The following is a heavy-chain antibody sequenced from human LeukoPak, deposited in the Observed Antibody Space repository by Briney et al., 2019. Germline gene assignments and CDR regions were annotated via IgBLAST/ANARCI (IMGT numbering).Heavy chain of an antibody. CDR2: ISYDGSNK. V-gene: IGHV3-30-3*01. Sequence: GGSLRLSCAASGFTFSSYAMHWVRQAPGKGLEWVAVISYDGSNKYYADSVKGRFTISRDNSKNTLYLQMNSLRAEDTAVYYCARASTSYYDYVWGSYRPENAFDIWGQGTMVTVSS. CDR3: ARASTSYYDYVWGSYRPENAFDI. J-gene: IGHJ3*02. CDR1: GFTFSSYA. D-gene: IGHD3-16*02.